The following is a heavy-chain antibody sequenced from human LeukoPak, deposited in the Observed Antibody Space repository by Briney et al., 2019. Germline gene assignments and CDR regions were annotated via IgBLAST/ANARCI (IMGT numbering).Heavy chain of an antibody. CDR1: GFTFEDYG. V-gene: IGHV3-20*04. J-gene: IGHJ4*02. Sequence: PGGSLRLSCVASGFTFEDYGMSWVRQSAGKGLEWVSSINWHGGSTHYAESVKGRFTISRDNAKNSLFLQMNSLRAKDTALYYCARANYSPYYFDYWGQGTLVTVSS. CDR2: INWHGGST. D-gene: IGHD4-11*01. CDR3: ARANYSPYYFDY.